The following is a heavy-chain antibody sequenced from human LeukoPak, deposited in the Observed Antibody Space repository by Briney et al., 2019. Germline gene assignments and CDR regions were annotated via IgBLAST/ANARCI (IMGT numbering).Heavy chain of an antibody. J-gene: IGHJ4*02. CDR1: GYTFTRFG. V-gene: IGHV1-18*01. D-gene: IGHD1-14*01. Sequence: ASVKVSCKASGYTFTRFGISWVRQAPGQGLEWLGWVSAYNGNTNYAQKLQGRVTMTTDTSTSTAYMELRSLRSDDTAVYYCARVKVYGEPVGTTPPFDYWGQGTLVSVSS. CDR3: ARVKVYGEPVGTTPPFDY. CDR2: VSAYNGNT.